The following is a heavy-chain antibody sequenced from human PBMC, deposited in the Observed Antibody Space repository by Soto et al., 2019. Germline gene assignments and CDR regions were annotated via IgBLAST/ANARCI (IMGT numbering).Heavy chain of an antibody. V-gene: IGHV3-23*01. CDR2: ITDDGETT. D-gene: IGHD1-26*01. Sequence: EVQLLESGGGLVQPGGSLRLSCAVSGFSFSSYSMSWVRQAPGKGLEWVSAITDDGETTYYADSVKGRFTISRDNSKNTLYLQMNSLRAEDTAVYFCARYSGKYQGPIDYWGQGTLVTVSS. CDR3: ARYSGKYQGPIDY. J-gene: IGHJ4*02. CDR1: GFSFSSYS.